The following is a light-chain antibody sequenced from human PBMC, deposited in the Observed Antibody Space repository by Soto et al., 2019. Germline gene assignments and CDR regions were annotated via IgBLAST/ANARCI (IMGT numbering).Light chain of an antibody. J-gene: IGKJ4*01. V-gene: IGKV1D-12*01. Sequence: DILMTQSPSSLSASVGDRLTISCRASQGIGSHLAWYQQKPGTAPKLLIYAASSLQSGVPSRFSGSGFGTDFTLTITTLQPEDFAVYFCQQANSFPLTFGGGTKVDIK. CDR2: AAS. CDR3: QQANSFPLT. CDR1: QGIGSH.